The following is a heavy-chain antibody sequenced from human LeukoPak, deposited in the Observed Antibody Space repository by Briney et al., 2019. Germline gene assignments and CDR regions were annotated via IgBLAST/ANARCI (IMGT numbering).Heavy chain of an antibody. CDR1: GGSISSYY. Sequence: SETLSLTCTVSGGSISSYYWSWIRQPPGKGLEWIGYIYYSGSTNYNPSLKSRVTISVDTSKNQFSLKLSSVTAADTAVYYCARDRPTYYYDSSGYGMDVWGQGTTVTVSS. CDR2: IYYSGST. V-gene: IGHV4-59*01. J-gene: IGHJ6*02. D-gene: IGHD3-22*01. CDR3: ARDRPTYYYDSSGYGMDV.